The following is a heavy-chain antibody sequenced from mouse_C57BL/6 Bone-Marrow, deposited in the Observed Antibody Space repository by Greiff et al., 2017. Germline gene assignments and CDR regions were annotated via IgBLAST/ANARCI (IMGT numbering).Heavy chain of an antibody. CDR1: GYTFTSYD. Sequence: VQLQQSGPELVKPGASVKLSCKASGYTFTSYDINWVKQRPGQGLEWIGWIYPRDGSTKYNEKFKGEATLTVYTSSSTAYMVLHSLTSEDSAVYFCARSWGWLLRNYWGQGTTLTVSS. CDR3: ARSWGWLLRNY. J-gene: IGHJ2*01. D-gene: IGHD2-3*01. V-gene: IGHV1-85*01. CDR2: IYPRDGST.